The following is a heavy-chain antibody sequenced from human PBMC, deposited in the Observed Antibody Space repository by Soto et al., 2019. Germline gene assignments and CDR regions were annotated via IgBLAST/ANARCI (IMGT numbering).Heavy chain of an antibody. CDR3: ARDIAVAGKTSDVFDI. D-gene: IGHD6-19*01. CDR2: MYNTGST. J-gene: IGHJ3*02. CDR1: GGSISRYY. V-gene: IGHV4-59*12. Sequence: SLTCTVTGGSISRYYWSWIRQPPGKGLEWIGYMYNTGSTVYNPSFKSRVTISVDTSKNQFSLILNSVTAADTAVYYCARDIAVAGKTSDVFDIWGQGTMVTVSS.